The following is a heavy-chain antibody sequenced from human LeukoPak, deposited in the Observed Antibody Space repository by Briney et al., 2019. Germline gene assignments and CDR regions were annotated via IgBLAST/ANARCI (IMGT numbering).Heavy chain of an antibody. CDR2: ITPIFHTP. CDR3: ASAYRGFCSGGVCNRFDY. D-gene: IGHD2-8*02. CDR1: GDTFSNYA. V-gene: IGHV1-69*06. Sequence: SVKVSCKASGDTFSNYAIYWVRQAPGQGLEWVGGITPIFHTPKYAQKFQGRVTIIADTSTSTASMELSSLRSEDTATYYCASAYRGFCSGGVCNRFDYWGQGTLVTVSS. J-gene: IGHJ4*02.